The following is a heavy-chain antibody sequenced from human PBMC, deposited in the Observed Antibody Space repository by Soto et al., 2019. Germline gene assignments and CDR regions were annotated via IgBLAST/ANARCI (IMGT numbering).Heavy chain of an antibody. J-gene: IGHJ5*02. Sequence: SETLSLTCTVSGGSVSSNSYSWGWIRQSPGKGLEWIATIYSTDKTYYNPSLLSRVTISVDTSMNELSLRLSSVTAADTAVYYCARVPGPWGQGTLVTVSS. D-gene: IGHD7-27*01. CDR2: IYSTDKT. CDR1: GGSVSSNSYS. V-gene: IGHV4-39*07. CDR3: ARVPGP.